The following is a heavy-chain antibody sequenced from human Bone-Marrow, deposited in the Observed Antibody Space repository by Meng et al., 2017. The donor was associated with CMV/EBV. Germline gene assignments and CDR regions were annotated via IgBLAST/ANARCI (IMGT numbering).Heavy chain of an antibody. D-gene: IGHD2-2*02. J-gene: IGHJ6*02. V-gene: IGHV4-39*07. CDR3: ARGGCSSTRCYIEGYYYYYYGMDV. CDR1: GGSISSSSYY. CDR2: IYYSGST. Sequence: SETLSLTCTVSGGSISSSSYYWGWIRQPPGKGLEWIGSIYYSGSTYYNPSLKSRVTISVDTSKNQFSLKLSSVTAADTAVYYCARGGCSSTRCYIEGYYYYYYGMDVWGQGPTVTVSS.